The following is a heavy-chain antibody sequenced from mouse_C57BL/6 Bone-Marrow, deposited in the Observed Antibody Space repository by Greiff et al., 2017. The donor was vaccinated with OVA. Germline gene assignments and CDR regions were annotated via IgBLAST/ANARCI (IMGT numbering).Heavy chain of an antibody. J-gene: IGHJ4*01. CDR1: GYTFTSYG. D-gene: IGHD1-1*01. CDR3: ARYYGSSYLWYAMDY. Sequence: QVQLQQSGAELARPGASVKLSCKASGYTFTSYGISWVKQRTGQGLEWIGEIYPRSGNTYYNEKFKGKATLTADKSSSTAYMELRSLTSEDSAVYFCARYYGSSYLWYAMDYWGQGTSVTVSS. CDR2: IYPRSGNT. V-gene: IGHV1-81*01.